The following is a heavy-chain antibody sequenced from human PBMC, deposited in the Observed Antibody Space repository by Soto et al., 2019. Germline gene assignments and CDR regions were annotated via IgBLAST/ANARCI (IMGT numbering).Heavy chain of an antibody. J-gene: IGHJ5*02. CDR2: IYYSGST. V-gene: IGHV4-61*08. CDR3: ARVDYYGSGSYMVYNWFDP. D-gene: IGHD3-10*01. Sequence: SETLSLTCTVSGGSISSGGYYWSWIRQHPGKGLEWIGYIYYSGSTNYNPSLKSRVTISVDTSKNQFSLKLSSVTAADTAVYYCARVDYYGSGSYMVYNWFDPWGQGTLVTVSS. CDR1: GGSISSGGYY.